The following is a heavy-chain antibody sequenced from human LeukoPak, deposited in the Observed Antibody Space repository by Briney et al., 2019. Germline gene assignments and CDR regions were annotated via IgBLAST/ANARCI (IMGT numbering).Heavy chain of an antibody. D-gene: IGHD4-17*01. CDR1: GFTFTSSA. Sequence: SVKVSCKASGFTFTSSAVQWVRQARGQRLEWIGWIVVGSGNTNYAQKFQERVTITRDMSTSPAYMELSSLRSEDTAVYYCAAPPETDYGDYAAPRDYYYGMDVWGKGTTVTVSS. CDR2: IVVGSGNT. V-gene: IGHV1-58*01. CDR3: AAPPETDYGDYAAPRDYYYGMDV. J-gene: IGHJ6*04.